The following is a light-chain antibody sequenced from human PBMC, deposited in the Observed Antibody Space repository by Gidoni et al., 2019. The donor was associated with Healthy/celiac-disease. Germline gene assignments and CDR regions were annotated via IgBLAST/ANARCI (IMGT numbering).Light chain of an antibody. Sequence: EIELTQSPGTLSLSPGERATLACRASQSVSSSYFAWYQQKPGQAPRLLIYGSSSRATGIPDRFSGSGSGTDFTLTISRLEPEDFAVYYCQQYGSSPPITFGQXTRLEIK. J-gene: IGKJ5*01. CDR2: GSS. CDR1: QSVSSSY. CDR3: QQYGSSPPIT. V-gene: IGKV3-20*01.